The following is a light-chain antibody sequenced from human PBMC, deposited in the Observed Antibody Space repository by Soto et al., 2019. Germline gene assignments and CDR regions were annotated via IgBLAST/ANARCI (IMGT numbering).Light chain of an antibody. CDR2: KAS. V-gene: IGKV1-5*03. Sequence: DIQMTQSPSTLSASVGDRVTITCRASQSISSWLAWYQQKPGKAPKLLIYKASSLESGVPSRFSGSGSGTEFTLTISSLQPDDFATYHCQQNNSYPTFGQGTKVDIK. CDR3: QQNNSYPT. J-gene: IGKJ1*01. CDR1: QSISSW.